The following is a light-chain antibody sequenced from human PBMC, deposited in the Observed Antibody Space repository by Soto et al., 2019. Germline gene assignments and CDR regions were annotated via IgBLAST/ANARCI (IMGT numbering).Light chain of an antibody. Sequence: QSVLTQPPSASGSPGQSVTFSFTGTSSDVGRYNYVSWYQQHPGKAPKLLIYGVTQRPSGVPDRFSASKSGNTASLTVSGLQDEDEGYYYCSSDAGSNIYVFGTGTKVTVL. CDR3: SSDAGSNIYV. J-gene: IGLJ1*01. CDR1: SSDVGRYNY. V-gene: IGLV2-8*01. CDR2: GVT.